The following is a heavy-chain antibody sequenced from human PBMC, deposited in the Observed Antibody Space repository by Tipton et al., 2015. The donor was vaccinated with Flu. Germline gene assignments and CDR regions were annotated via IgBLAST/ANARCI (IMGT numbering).Heavy chain of an antibody. Sequence: TLSLTCTVSGGSISSSSYYWGWIRQPPGKGLEWIGSIYYSGSTYYNPSLKSRVTISVDTSKNQFSLKLSSVTAADTAVYYCARDSTGYYSPDYFDYWGQGTLVIVSS. J-gene: IGHJ4*02. CDR3: ARDSTGYYSPDYFDY. CDR1: GGSISSSSYY. CDR2: IYYSGST. D-gene: IGHD3-9*01. V-gene: IGHV4-39*07.